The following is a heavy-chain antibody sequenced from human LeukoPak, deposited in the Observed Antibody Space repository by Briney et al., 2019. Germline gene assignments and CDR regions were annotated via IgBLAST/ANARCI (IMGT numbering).Heavy chain of an antibody. CDR2: IIPIFGTA. Sequence: SVKVSCKASGYTFTSYYMHWVRQAPGQGLEWMGGIIPIFGTANYAQKFQGRVTITADESTSTAYMELSSLRSEDTAVYYCARDEKSGWSQRVEAFDIWGQGTMVTVSS. V-gene: IGHV1-69*13. D-gene: IGHD2-15*01. CDR3: ARDEKSGWSQRVEAFDI. J-gene: IGHJ3*02. CDR1: GYTFTSYY.